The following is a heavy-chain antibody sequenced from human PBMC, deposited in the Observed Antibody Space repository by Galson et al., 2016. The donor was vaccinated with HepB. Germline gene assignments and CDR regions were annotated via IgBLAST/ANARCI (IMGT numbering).Heavy chain of an antibody. J-gene: IGHJ3*01. CDR2: IFHTGTS. D-gene: IGHD2-8*01. Sequence: TLSLTCSVSGGSITRGGFYWNWIRQHPVKGLEWLGYIFHTGTSHYNPSLKSRLTMSVSTSENQYSLKLPSVTAADTAVYYCARMGPDVVLMDYAVGAFDVWGRGTMVTVSS. CDR1: GGSITRGGFY. CDR3: ARMGPDVVLMDYAVGAFDV. V-gene: IGHV4-31*03.